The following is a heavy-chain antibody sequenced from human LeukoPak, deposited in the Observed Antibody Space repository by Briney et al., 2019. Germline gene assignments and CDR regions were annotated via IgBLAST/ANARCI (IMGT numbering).Heavy chain of an antibody. CDR2: INHSGST. Sequence: SETLSLTCAVYGGSFSGYYWSWIRQPPGKGLEWIGEINHSGSTNSNPSLKSRVTISVDTSKNQFSLKLSSVTAADTAVYYCASSRIRPLDYWGQGTLVTVSS. J-gene: IGHJ4*02. CDR1: GGSFSGYY. CDR3: ASSRIRPLDY. D-gene: IGHD1-14*01. V-gene: IGHV4-34*01.